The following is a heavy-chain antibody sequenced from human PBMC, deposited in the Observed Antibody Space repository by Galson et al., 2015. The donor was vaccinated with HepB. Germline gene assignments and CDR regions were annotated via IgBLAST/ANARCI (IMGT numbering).Heavy chain of an antibody. J-gene: IGHJ4*02. CDR1: GFTFSNYA. CDR3: VKGSGTWF. V-gene: IGHV3-23*01. Sequence: SLRLSCAATGFTFSNYAMRWVRQAPGKGLEWVSGIGNSDADTNYADSVKGRFTIYRDNSNNTLYLQMNSLRDEDTAVYYCVKGSGTWFWGQGTLVTVSS. CDR2: IGNSDADT. D-gene: IGHD6-19*01.